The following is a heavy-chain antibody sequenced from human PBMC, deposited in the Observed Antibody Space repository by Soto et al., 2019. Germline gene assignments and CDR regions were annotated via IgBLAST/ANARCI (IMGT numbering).Heavy chain of an antibody. CDR3: ARTTGNMATAPFDY. Sequence: GASVKVSSKASGSTFDKYAICWGRQAPGQGLEWMGGIIPIFGTANYAQKFQGRVTITADESTSTAYMELSSLRSEDTAVYYCARTTGNMATAPFDYWGQGTLVTAPQ. CDR2: IIPIFGTA. D-gene: IGHD5-18*01. J-gene: IGHJ4*02. CDR1: GSTFDKYA. V-gene: IGHV1-69*13.